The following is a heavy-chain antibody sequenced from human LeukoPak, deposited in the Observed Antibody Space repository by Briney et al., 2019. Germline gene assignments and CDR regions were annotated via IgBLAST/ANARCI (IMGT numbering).Heavy chain of an antibody. CDR3: ARDRTRDGYNQGRVFDY. CDR1: GFTFSNHA. CDR2: ISYDGSNK. Sequence: GGSLRLSCAASGFTFSNHAMNWVRQAPGKGLEWVAVISYDGSNKYYADSVKGRFTISRDNSKNTLFLQMNSLRGEDTAVYYCARDRTRDGYNQGRVFDYWGQGTLVTVSS. J-gene: IGHJ4*02. D-gene: IGHD5-24*01. V-gene: IGHV3-30-3*01.